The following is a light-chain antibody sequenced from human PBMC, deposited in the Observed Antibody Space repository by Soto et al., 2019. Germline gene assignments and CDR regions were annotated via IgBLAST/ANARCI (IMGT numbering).Light chain of an antibody. CDR3: QQYESAPPMYT. V-gene: IGKV3-20*01. CDR1: QSVRGSY. Sequence: EIVLTQSPGTLSLSPGERATLSCRASQSVRGSYLAWYQRKPGQAPRLLIYGASSRATGIPDRFSGSGSGTDFILTISRLEPEDFAVYYCQQYESAPPMYTFGQGNKLEIK. CDR2: GAS. J-gene: IGKJ2*01.